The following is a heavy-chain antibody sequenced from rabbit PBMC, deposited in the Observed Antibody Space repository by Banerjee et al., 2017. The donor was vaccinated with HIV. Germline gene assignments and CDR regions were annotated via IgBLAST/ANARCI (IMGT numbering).Heavy chain of an antibody. Sequence: QEQLKETGGGLVQPGGSLTLSCTASGFSFSSSYWICWVRQAPGKGPEWIACIYTGSSGSTYYASWAKGRFTISKTSSTTVTLQMTSLTAADTATYFCARDLAGVIGWNFGLWGQGTLVTVS. V-gene: IGHV1S45*01. J-gene: IGHJ3*01. D-gene: IGHD4-1*01. CDR1: GFSFSSSYW. CDR3: ARDLAGVIGWNFGL. CDR2: IYTGSSGST.